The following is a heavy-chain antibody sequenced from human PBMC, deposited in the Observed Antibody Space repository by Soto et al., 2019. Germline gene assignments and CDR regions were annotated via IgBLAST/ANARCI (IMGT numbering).Heavy chain of an antibody. D-gene: IGHD2-21*02. Sequence: GGSVRLSCAASVFTFSSYEMNCVRQAPGKGLEWVSYISSSGSTIYYADSVKGRFTISRDNAKNSLYLQMNSLRAEDTAVYYYARDLDGGNSGYWGQGTLVTVSS. V-gene: IGHV3-48*03. J-gene: IGHJ4*02. CDR1: VFTFSSYE. CDR3: ARDLDGGNSGY. CDR2: ISSSGSTI.